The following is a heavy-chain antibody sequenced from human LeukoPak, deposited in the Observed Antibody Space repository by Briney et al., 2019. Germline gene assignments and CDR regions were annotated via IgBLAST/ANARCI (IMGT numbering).Heavy chain of an antibody. CDR1: GFTFSSYS. V-gene: IGHV3-21*01. J-gene: IGHJ4*02. CDR3: ARDRNGDYFDC. Sequence: GGSLRLSCAASGFTFSSYSMNWVRQAPGKGLEWVSSISSSSSYIYYADSVKGRFTISRDNAKNSLYLQMNSLRAEDTAVYYCARDRNGDYFDCWGQGTLVTVSS. CDR2: ISSSSSYI. D-gene: IGHD4-17*01.